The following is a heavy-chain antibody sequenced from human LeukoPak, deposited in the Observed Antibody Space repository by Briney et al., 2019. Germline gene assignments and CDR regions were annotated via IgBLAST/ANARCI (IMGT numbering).Heavy chain of an antibody. CDR2: ISSSSSYI. CDR1: GFTFSSYS. CDR3: ASATGTTFYDAFDI. Sequence: GGSLRLSCAASGFTFSSYSMNWVRQAPEKGLEWVSSISSSSSYIYYADSVKGRFTISRDNAKNSLYLQMNSLRAEDTAVYYCASATGTTFYDAFDIWGQGTMVTVSS. J-gene: IGHJ3*02. V-gene: IGHV3-21*01. D-gene: IGHD1-1*01.